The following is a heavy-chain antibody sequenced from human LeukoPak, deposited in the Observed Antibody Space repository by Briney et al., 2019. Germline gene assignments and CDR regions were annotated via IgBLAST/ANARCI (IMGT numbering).Heavy chain of an antibody. D-gene: IGHD3-10*01. CDR1: GGSISSSNL. V-gene: IGHV4-4*02. CDR3: ARNRASDS. Sequence: RSSETLSLTCAVSGGSISSSNLWSWVRQPPGKGLEWIGEIYHSGSTNYNPSLESRLTISVDKSKNQFSLRLSSVTAADAAVYYCARNRASDSWGQGTLVTVSS. J-gene: IGHJ4*02. CDR2: IYHSGST.